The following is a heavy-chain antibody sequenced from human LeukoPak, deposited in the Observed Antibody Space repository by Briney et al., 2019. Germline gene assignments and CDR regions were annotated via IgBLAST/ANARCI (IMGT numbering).Heavy chain of an antibody. CDR3: AKGYDSSGYYLDH. J-gene: IGHJ4*02. Sequence: GGSLRLSCAASGFSFSSYGMHWVRQAPGKGLEWVAYMRSDGSTKYYADSVKGRFTISRDNSKNTLYLQMNSLRPEDTAVYYCAKGYDSSGYYLDHWGQGTLVTVSS. CDR2: MRSDGSTK. V-gene: IGHV3-30*02. D-gene: IGHD3-22*01. CDR1: GFSFSSYG.